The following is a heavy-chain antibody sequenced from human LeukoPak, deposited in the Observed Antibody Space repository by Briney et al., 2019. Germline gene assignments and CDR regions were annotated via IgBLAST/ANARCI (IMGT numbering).Heavy chain of an antibody. D-gene: IGHD1-26*01. V-gene: IGHV3-21*04. Sequence: GGSLRLSCAASAFSLNAYNMNWVRQAPGKGLEWVSSISYTGTYIYYADSVKGRFTISRDNAQNSLYLQMNSLRAEDTAIYYCVRDRGTYRPIDYWGQGTLVTVTS. CDR2: ISYTGTYI. CDR1: AFSLNAYN. CDR3: VRDRGTYRPIDY. J-gene: IGHJ4*02.